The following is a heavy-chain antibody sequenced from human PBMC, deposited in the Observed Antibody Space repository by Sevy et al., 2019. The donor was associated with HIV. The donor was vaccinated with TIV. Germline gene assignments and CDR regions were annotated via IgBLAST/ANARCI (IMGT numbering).Heavy chain of an antibody. Sequence: WGSLRLSCAASGFTFSIYAIHWVRQAPGKGLEWVTVISYDGGNIYYADSVKGRFTVSRDNSKDTVYLQMNSLRPEDTAVYYCARDLPSAVINPFYYYGMDVWGQGTTVTVSS. J-gene: IGHJ6*02. CDR1: GFTFSIYA. CDR2: ISYDGGNI. D-gene: IGHD2-21*01. V-gene: IGHV3-30*04. CDR3: ARDLPSAVINPFYYYGMDV.